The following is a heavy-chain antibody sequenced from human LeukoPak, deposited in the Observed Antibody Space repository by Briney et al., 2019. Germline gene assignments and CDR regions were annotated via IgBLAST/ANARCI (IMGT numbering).Heavy chain of an antibody. J-gene: IGHJ4*02. D-gene: IGHD2-15*01. Sequence: SETLSLTCAVYGGSFSGYYWSWIRQPPGMGLEWIGEINHSGSTNYNPSLKSRVTISVDTSKNQFSLKLSSVTAADTAVYYCARTSGCSGGSCPRRKYYFDYWGQGTLVTVSS. CDR2: INHSGST. CDR3: ARTSGCSGGSCPRRKYYFDY. V-gene: IGHV4-34*01. CDR1: GGSFSGYY.